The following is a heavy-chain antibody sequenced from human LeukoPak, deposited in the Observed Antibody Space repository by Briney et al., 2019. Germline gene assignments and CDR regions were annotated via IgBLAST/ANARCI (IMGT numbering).Heavy chain of an antibody. CDR1: GLTFSTYD. V-gene: IGHV3-13*04. D-gene: IGHD1-26*01. CDR3: ARGRSGRYFDS. CDR2: ISTTHDT. J-gene: IGHJ4*02. Sequence: PGGSLRLSCAASGLTFSTYDMHWVRQATAKGLEWVSAISTTHDTYYPRSVKRRFTIYIENAKNSLYLQMNSLRAEDTAVYYCARGRSGRYFDSWGQGTLVAVSS.